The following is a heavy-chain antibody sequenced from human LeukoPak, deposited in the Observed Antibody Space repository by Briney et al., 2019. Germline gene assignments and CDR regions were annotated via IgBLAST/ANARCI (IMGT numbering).Heavy chain of an antibody. Sequence: SETLSLTCTVSGGSISSYYWSWFRQPPGKGLECIGYIYYSGSTNYNPSLKSRVTTSVDTSKDQFSLKLSSVTAADTAVYYCARVGGDYGMDVWGQGTTVTVSS. J-gene: IGHJ6*02. CDR2: IYYSGST. V-gene: IGHV4-59*01. D-gene: IGHD3-16*01. CDR1: GGSISSYY. CDR3: ARVGGDYGMDV.